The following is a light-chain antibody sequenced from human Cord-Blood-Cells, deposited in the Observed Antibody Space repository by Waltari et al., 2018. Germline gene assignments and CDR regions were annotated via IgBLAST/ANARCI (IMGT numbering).Light chain of an antibody. J-gene: IGLJ1*01. Sequence: QSVLTQPPSVSGAPGHRVTISCTGSRSNNGEGYDVHRYQQLPGTAPKLLIYGNSNRPSGVPDRFSGSKSGTSASLAITGLQAEDEADYYCQSYDSSLYVFGTGTKVTVL. CDR2: GNS. V-gene: IGLV1-40*01. CDR1: RSNNGEGYD. CDR3: QSYDSSLYV.